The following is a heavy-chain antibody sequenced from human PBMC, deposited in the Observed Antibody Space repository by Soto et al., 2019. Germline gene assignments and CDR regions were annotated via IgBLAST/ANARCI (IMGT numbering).Heavy chain of an antibody. CDR2: IVVGSDTR. CDR3: AAGRAAGGTIWFDP. J-gene: IGHJ5*02. CDR1: GFTFISSA. D-gene: IGHD6-13*01. V-gene: IGHV1-58*01. Sequence: ASVKVSCKASGFTFISSAVQWVRQARGQRLEWIGWIVVGSDTRNYAQKFQERVTISRDMSTSTVYMEMSSLRSEDTAVYYCAAGRAAGGTIWFDPWGQGTLVTVS.